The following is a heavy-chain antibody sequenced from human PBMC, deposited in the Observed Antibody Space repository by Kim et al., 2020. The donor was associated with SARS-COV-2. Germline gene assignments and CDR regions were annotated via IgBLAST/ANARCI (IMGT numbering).Heavy chain of an antibody. CDR3: ARVRSAARLLAYYYMDV. Sequence: ASVKVSCKASGYTFTSYDINWVRQATGQGLEGLGWRNPNSGTTGNAQKFKARVTMTRNTPISTASRELRSLRPEATAVYYCARVRSAARLLAYYYMDVWG. J-gene: IGHJ6*03. CDR2: RNPNSGTT. V-gene: IGHV1-8*01. CDR1: GYTFTSYD. D-gene: IGHD2-2*01.